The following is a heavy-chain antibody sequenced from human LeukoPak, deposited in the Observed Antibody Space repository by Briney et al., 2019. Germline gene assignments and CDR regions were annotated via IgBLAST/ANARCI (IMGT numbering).Heavy chain of an antibody. CDR1: DGSMSSSSYY. CDR2: INYSGST. Sequence: SETLSLTCTVFDGSMSSSSYYWGWIRQPPGKGLEWIGSINYSGSTSHNPSLKSRVTISVDTSKNQFSLKLSSVTAADTAVYYCAREVNYYDSSGYRPHAFDIWGQGTMVTVSS. CDR3: AREVNYYDSSGYRPHAFDI. D-gene: IGHD3-22*01. V-gene: IGHV4-39*02. J-gene: IGHJ3*02.